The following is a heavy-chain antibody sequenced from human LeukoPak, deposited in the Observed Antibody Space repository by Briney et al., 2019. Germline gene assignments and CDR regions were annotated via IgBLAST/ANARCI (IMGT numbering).Heavy chain of an antibody. J-gene: IGHJ6*02. CDR3: ARDRGGYCSGGSCYSVSPYYGMDV. D-gene: IGHD2-15*01. V-gene: IGHV4-4*02. Sequence: PSETLSLTCAVSGGSISSSNWWSWVRQPPGKGLEWIGEIYHSGSTNYNPSLKSRVTISVDKSKNQFSLKLSSVTAADTAVYYCARDRGGYCSGGSCYSVSPYYGMDVWGQGTTVTVSS. CDR1: GGSISSSNW. CDR2: IYHSGST.